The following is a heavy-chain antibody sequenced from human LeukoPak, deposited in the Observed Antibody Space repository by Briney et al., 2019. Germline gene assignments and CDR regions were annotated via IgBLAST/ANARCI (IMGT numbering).Heavy chain of an antibody. V-gene: IGHV4-34*01. CDR2: INHSGST. Sequence: SETLSLTCAVYGVSFSGYYWTCIRQPPGKGLEWIGEINHSGSTNYSPSLKSRVTISVDTSKNQFSLKLNSVTAADTAVYYCASFRWGVGFEYWGQGTLVTVSS. J-gene: IGHJ4*02. D-gene: IGHD3-16*01. CDR1: GVSFSGYY. CDR3: ASFRWGVGFEY.